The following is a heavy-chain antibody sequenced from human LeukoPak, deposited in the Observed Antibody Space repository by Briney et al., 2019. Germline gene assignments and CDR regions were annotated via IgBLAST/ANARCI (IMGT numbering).Heavy chain of an antibody. CDR3: ARDQYYDFWSGYSHDAFDI. D-gene: IGHD3-3*01. J-gene: IGHJ3*02. CDR1: GFTFSDYY. V-gene: IGHV3-11*01. CDR2: ISSSGSTI. Sequence: GGSLRLSCAASGFTFSDYYMSWIRQAPGKGLERVSYISSSGSTIYYADSVKGRFTISRDNAKNSLYLQMNSLRAEDTAVYYCARDQYYDFWSGYSHDAFDIWGQGTMVTVSS.